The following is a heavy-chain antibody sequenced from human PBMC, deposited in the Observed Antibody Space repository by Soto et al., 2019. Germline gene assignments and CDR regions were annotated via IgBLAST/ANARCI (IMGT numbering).Heavy chain of an antibody. V-gene: IGHV4-34*01. CDR1: GGSFSDYY. CDR3: ASIYTTRTTYYFDN. J-gene: IGHJ4*02. D-gene: IGHD2-2*02. Sequence: PSETLSLTCAVYGGSFSDYYWSWIRQPPGKGLEWIGEINHSGSTNYNPSLKSRVTISVDTSKNQFSLKLSSVTAADTAVYYCASIYTTRTTYYFDNWGQGTLVTVSS. CDR2: INHSGST.